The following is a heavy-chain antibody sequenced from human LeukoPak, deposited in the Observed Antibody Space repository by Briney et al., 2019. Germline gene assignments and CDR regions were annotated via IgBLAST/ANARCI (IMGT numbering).Heavy chain of an antibody. J-gene: IGHJ4*02. CDR1: GYTFTSNY. CDR2: IYPRDGST. CDR3: ARDQEGFDY. Sequence: ASVKVSCKASGYTFTSNYIHWVRQAPGQGLEWMGMIYPRDGSTSYAQKLQGRVTVTRDTSTSTVHMELSGLRSEDTAVYYCARDQEGFDYWGQGNLVTVSS. V-gene: IGHV1-46*01.